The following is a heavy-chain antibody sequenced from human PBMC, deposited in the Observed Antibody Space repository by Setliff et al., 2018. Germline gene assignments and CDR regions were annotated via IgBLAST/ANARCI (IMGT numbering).Heavy chain of an antibody. CDR3: ARYVHFASHFDF. Sequence: ASVKVSCKSFGYTFSAYGVSWVRQAPGQGLEWMGWVNPDNGDTKNAQKFQGRVALTTDTSTATVFMELRSLTSDDTAVYYCARYVHFASHFDFWGQGTLVTVSS. D-gene: IGHD3-10*02. CDR2: VNPDNGDT. V-gene: IGHV1-18*01. J-gene: IGHJ4*02. CDR1: GYTFSAYG.